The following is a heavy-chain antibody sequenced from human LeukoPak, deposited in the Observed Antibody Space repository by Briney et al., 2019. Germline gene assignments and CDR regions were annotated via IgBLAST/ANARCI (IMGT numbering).Heavy chain of an antibody. D-gene: IGHD6-13*01. J-gene: IGHJ4*02. CDR1: GFIFSSYW. V-gene: IGHV3-74*01. Sequence: GGSLRLSCAASGFIFSSYWMYWVRQAPGKGLVWVSRINSDGSSTSYADSVKGRFTISRDSAKNTLYLQMNSLRAEDTAVYYCARDPFRSWYGVRYFDYWGQGTLVTVSS. CDR2: INSDGSST. CDR3: ARDPFRSWYGVRYFDY.